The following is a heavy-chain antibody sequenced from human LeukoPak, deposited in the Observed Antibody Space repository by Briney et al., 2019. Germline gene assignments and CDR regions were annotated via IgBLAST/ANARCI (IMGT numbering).Heavy chain of an antibody. V-gene: IGHV3-30-3*01. CDR3: AREGYYGSGSPPSLYFDY. CDR1: GFTFRNYV. Sequence: GGSLRLSCAASGFTFRNYVIDWVRQAPGKGLEWVAVTSSDLNVKLYADSVKGRFTISRDNSRSTLCLQMNSLRPEDTAIYYCAREGYYGSGSPPSLYFDYWGQGTLVTVSS. D-gene: IGHD3-10*01. J-gene: IGHJ4*02. CDR2: TSSDLNVK.